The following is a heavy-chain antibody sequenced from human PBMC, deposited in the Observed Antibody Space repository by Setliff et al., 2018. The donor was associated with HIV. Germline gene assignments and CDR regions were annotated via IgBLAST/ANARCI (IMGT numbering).Heavy chain of an antibody. Sequence: SETLSLTCTVSGGSISSGGYYRSWIHQHPGKGLEWIGYIYYSGSTYYNPSLKSRVTISVDTSKNQFSLKLSSVTAADTAVYYCARERTLMTTVTTGDAFDIWGQGTMVTVSS. J-gene: IGHJ3*02. CDR2: IYYSGST. CDR3: ARERTLMTTVTTGDAFDI. CDR1: GGSISSGGYY. V-gene: IGHV4-31*03. D-gene: IGHD4-17*01.